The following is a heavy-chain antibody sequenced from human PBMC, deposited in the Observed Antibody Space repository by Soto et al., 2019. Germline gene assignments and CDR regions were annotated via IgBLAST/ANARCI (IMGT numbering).Heavy chain of an antibody. CDR1: GYTFTSHY. D-gene: IGHD6-6*01. Sequence: ASVKVSCKASGYTFTSHYMHWVRQAPGQGLEWMGIINPSGGSTSYAQKFQGRVTMTRDTSTSTVYMELSSLRSEDTAVYYCARDLAPIAARPSYYYYGMDVWGQGTTVTVSS. J-gene: IGHJ6*02. CDR3: ARDLAPIAARPSYYYYGMDV. CDR2: INPSGGST. V-gene: IGHV1-46*01.